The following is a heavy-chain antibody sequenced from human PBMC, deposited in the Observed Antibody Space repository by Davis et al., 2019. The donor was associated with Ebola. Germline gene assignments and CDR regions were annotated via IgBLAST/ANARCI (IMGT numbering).Heavy chain of an antibody. J-gene: IGHJ5*02. V-gene: IGHV3-23*01. D-gene: IGHD6-13*01. Sequence: GESLKISCEASGFTFGTFWMSWVRQAPGKGLEWVSSITGSGGSRYHADSVKGRFTISRDNSKNTLYLQMNSLRVEDTAVYYCARHGRAAGMSWFDPWGQGALVTVSS. CDR1: GFTFGTFW. CDR3: ARHGRAAGMSWFDP. CDR2: ITGSGGSR.